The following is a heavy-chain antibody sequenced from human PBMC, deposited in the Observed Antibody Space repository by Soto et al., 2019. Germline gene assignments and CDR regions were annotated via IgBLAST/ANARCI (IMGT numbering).Heavy chain of an antibody. Sequence: GGSLRLSCAASGFTFSSYAMSWVRQAPGKGLEWVSAISGSGGSTYYADSVKGRFTIFRDNSKNTLYLQMNSLRAEDTAVYYCAKGVKSRYYYYYMDVWGKGTTVTVSS. D-gene: IGHD6-13*01. V-gene: IGHV3-23*01. CDR3: AKGVKSRYYYYYMDV. CDR1: GFTFSSYA. CDR2: ISGSGGST. J-gene: IGHJ6*03.